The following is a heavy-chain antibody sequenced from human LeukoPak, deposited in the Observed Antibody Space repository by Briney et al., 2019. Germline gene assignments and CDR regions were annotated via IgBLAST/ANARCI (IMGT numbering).Heavy chain of an antibody. CDR2: ISGSGGST. CDR3: AEAGYSSGWEPPIDY. D-gene: IGHD6-19*01. V-gene: IGHV3-23*01. CDR1: GFTFSSYA. J-gene: IGHJ4*02. Sequence: PGGSLRLSCAASGFTFSSYAMSWVRQAPGKGLEWVSAISGSGGSTYYADSVKGRFTISRDNSKNTLYLQMNSLRAEDTAVYYCAEAGYSSGWEPPIDYWGQGTLVTVSS.